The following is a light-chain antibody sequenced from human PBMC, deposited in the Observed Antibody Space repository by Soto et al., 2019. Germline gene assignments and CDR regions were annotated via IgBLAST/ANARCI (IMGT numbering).Light chain of an antibody. Sequence: IVMTQSPATLSVSPGERATLSCRASQSIGSSVAWYQQKPGQAPRFLIYGASIRATGIPARFSGSGSGTEFTLTISSLQPEDFSVYYWQHYNNWRTFGQGTKVEIK. V-gene: IGKV3-15*01. CDR1: QSIGSS. CDR2: GAS. J-gene: IGKJ1*01. CDR3: QHYNNWRT.